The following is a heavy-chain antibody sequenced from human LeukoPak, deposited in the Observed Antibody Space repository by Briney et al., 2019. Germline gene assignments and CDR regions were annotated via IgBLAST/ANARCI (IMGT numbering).Heavy chain of an antibody. Sequence: GKSLRLSCAASGFTVSSNYMSWVRQAPGKGLEWVSVIYSGGSTYYADSVKGRFTISRDNSKNTLYLQMNSLRAEDTAVYYCARDHPQYDILTGYTVYYYYGMDVWGQGTTVTVSS. CDR2: IYSGGST. CDR1: GFTVSSNY. J-gene: IGHJ6*02. V-gene: IGHV3-66*01. D-gene: IGHD3-9*01. CDR3: ARDHPQYDILTGYTVYYYYGMDV.